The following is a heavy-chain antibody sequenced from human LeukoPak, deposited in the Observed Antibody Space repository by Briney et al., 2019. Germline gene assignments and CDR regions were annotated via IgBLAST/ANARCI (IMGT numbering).Heavy chain of an antibody. CDR2: IHYSGST. CDR3: ARHPPRGYCGGDCYLLPDY. V-gene: IGHV4-59*08. J-gene: IGHJ4*02. CDR1: GGAFIGYY. D-gene: IGHD2-21*02. Sequence: SGTPSLNCAVYGGAFIGYYWSWIRQPPGKGPVWIGYIHYSGSTNYNPSLKSRVTISVDTSKNQFSLKLSSVTAADTAVYYCARHPPRGYCGGDCYLLPDYWGQGTLVTVSS.